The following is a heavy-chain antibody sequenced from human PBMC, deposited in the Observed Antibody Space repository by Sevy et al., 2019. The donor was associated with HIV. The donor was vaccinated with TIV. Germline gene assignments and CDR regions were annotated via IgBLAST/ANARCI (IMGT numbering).Heavy chain of an antibody. CDR1: GFTFSSYA. D-gene: IGHD2-8*01. J-gene: IGHJ5*02. CDR2: ISGSGGST. Sequence: GGSLRLSCAASGFTFSSYAMSWVRQSPGKGLEWVSAISGSGGSTYYADSVKGRFTISRDNSKNTLYLQMNSLRAEDTAVYYCAKSMGDIVLMVYAPPFDPWGQGTPGHRLL. V-gene: IGHV3-23*01. CDR3: AKSMGDIVLMVYAPPFDP.